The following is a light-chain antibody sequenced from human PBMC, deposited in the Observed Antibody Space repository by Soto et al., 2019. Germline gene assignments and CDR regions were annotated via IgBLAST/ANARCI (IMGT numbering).Light chain of an antibody. J-gene: IGLJ2*01. Sequence: QSALTQAASVSESPGQSISLSCGGTSTDVGSHNYVSWYQQHPGKAPKLIIFEVNNRPSGVSHRFSGSKSGNTASLTISDLQGEDEADNYCSSYTTNNTVVFGGGTKLTVL. CDR1: STDVGSHNY. CDR2: EVN. CDR3: SSYTTNNTVV. V-gene: IGLV2-14*01.